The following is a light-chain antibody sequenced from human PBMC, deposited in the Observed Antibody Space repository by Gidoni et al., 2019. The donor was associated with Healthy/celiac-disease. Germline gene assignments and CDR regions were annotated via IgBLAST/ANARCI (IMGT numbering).Light chain of an antibody. V-gene: IGKV1-5*03. Sequence: DIQMNQSPSTLSASVGDRVTITCRASQSISSWLAWYQQKPGKAPKLLIYKASSLESGVPSRFSGSGSGTEFTLTISSLQPDDFATYYCQQYPWTFGQGTKVEIK. CDR2: KAS. J-gene: IGKJ1*01. CDR3: QQYPWT. CDR1: QSISSW.